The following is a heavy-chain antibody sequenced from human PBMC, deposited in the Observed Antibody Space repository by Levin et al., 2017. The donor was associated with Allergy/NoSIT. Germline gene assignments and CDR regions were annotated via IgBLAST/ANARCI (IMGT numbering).Heavy chain of an antibody. V-gene: IGHV4-34*01. Sequence: SETLSLTCAVYGGSFSGYYWSWIRQPPGKGLEWIGEINHSGSTNYNPSLKSRVTISVDTSKNQFSLKLSSVTAADTAVYYCARAVVVPARGWFDPWGQGTLVTVSS. CDR3: ARAVVVPARGWFDP. CDR1: GGSFSGYY. CDR2: INHSGST. J-gene: IGHJ5*02. D-gene: IGHD2-15*01.